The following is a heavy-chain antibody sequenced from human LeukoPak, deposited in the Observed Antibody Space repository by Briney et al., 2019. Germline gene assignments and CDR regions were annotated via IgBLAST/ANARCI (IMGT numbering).Heavy chain of an antibody. CDR2: ISSSSSYI. CDR1: GFTFSSYS. J-gene: IGHJ4*02. CDR3: ARAPYYYDSGTIDY. V-gene: IGHV3-21*01. D-gene: IGHD3-22*01. Sequence: GGSLRLSCAASGFTFSSYSMNWVRQAPGKGLEWVSPISSSSSYIYYADSVKGRFTISRDNAKNSLYLQMNSLRAEDTAVYYCARAPYYYDSGTIDYWGQGTLVTVSS.